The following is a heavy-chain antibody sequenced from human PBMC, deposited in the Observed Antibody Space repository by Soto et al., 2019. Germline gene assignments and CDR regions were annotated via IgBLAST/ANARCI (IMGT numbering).Heavy chain of an antibody. J-gene: IGHJ4*02. CDR1: GDSMSSGTYH. V-gene: IGHV4-39*07. D-gene: IGHD6-25*01. CDR3: ARQRRDFDY. CDR2: IYYSGTT. Sequence: SETLSLTCSVSGDSMSSGTYHWDWIRQPPGKGLEWIGTIYYSGTTHYNPSLKSRVTISVNTSKNQFSLNLNSVTAADTAVYYCARQRRDFDYWGQGSPVTVSS.